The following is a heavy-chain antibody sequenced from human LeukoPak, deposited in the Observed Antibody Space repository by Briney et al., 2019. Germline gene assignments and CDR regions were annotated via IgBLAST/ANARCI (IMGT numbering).Heavy chain of an antibody. J-gene: IGHJ4*02. D-gene: IGHD2-21*02. CDR1: GFTFSMSW. V-gene: IGHV3-74*01. Sequence: GGSLRLSCAASGFTFSMSWIHWVRQAPGKGLVSVSRMNPDGSNTIHADSVKGRFTISRDNAKNTLYLQMNRLRAEDTAVYYCARELGGDRDYWGQGTLAIVSS. CDR2: MNPDGSNT. CDR3: ARELGGDRDY.